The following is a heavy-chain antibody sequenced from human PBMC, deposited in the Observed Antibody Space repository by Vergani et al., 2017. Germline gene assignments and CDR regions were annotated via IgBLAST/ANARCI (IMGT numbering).Heavy chain of an antibody. V-gene: IGHV3-23*01. Sequence: EVQLLESGGDLVQPGGSLRLSCAASGFTFIMHAMSWVRQAPGKGLEWVSTLSASDRRTHYADSVKGRFTISRDISKNTLFLHMNSLRPEDTAVYYCAKGDYDSSGLSAFDIWGQGTTVTVSS. CDR3: AKGDYDSSGLSAFDI. J-gene: IGHJ3*02. D-gene: IGHD3-22*01. CDR1: GFTFIMHA. CDR2: LSASDRRT.